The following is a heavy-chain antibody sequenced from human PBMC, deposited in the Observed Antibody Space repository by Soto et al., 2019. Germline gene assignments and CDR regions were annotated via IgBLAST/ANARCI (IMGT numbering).Heavy chain of an antibody. CDR2: ISAYNGNT. Sequence: ASVKVSCKASGYTFTSYGISWVRQAPGQGLEWMGWISAYNGNTNYAQKLQGRVTMTTDTSTSTAYMELRSLRSEDTAVYYCARTQYYYDSSGYYYVAAVDIWGQGTMVTVSS. V-gene: IGHV1-18*01. J-gene: IGHJ3*02. CDR3: ARTQYYYDSSGYYYVAAVDI. D-gene: IGHD3-22*01. CDR1: GYTFTSYG.